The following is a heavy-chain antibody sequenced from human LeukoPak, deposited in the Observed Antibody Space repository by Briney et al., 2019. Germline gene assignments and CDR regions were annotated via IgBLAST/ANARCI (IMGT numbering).Heavy chain of an antibody. D-gene: IGHD1-14*01. J-gene: IGHJ4*02. Sequence: PSETLSLTCIVSGGSISRYYWNWIRQSAGKGLEWIGRIDPSGSTNYNPSLKSRVTMSVDTSTNQFSLNLISVTAADTAVYYCAVYGSDGRDEFWGQGTLVTVSS. CDR3: AVYGSDGRDEF. CDR2: IDPSGST. V-gene: IGHV4-4*07. CDR1: GGSISRYY.